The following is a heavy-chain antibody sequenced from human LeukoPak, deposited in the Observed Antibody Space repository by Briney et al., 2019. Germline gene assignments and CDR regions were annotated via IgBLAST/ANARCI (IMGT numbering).Heavy chain of an antibody. J-gene: IGHJ4*02. V-gene: IGHV7-4-1*02. CDR2: INTNTGTP. Sequence: ASVKVSCKASGYTFTSYAMNWERQAPGQGLEWMGWINTNTGTPTYAQGFTGRFVFSLATSVSTAYLQISSLKAEDTAAYYCARGDSDYRFAYWGQGTLVTVSS. D-gene: IGHD5-12*01. CDR1: GYTFTSYA. CDR3: ARGDSDYRFAY.